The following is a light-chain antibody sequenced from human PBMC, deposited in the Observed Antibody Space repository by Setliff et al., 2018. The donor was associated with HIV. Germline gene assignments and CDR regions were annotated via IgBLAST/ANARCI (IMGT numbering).Light chain of an antibody. CDR3: SSYAGSSTFVV. CDR2: GVN. V-gene: IGLV2-14*01. J-gene: IGLJ3*02. Sequence: QSVLAQPASVSGSPGQSITISCTGTSTDIGGYNFVSWYQQHPGKAPKVMIYGVNNRPSGVSYRFSGFKSGNTASLTISGLQAEDEADYYCSSYAGSSTFVVFGGGTK. CDR1: STDIGGYNF.